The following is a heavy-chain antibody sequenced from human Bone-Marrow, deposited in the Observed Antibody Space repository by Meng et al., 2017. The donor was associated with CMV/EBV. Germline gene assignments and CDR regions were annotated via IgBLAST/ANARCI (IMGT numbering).Heavy chain of an antibody. CDR3: ARDQGWFDP. CDR1: GFTFSSYW. J-gene: IGHJ5*02. V-gene: IGHV3-7*03. CDR2: IKKDGSEK. Sequence: RLSCEASGFTFSSYWMSWVRQAPGKGLEWVANIKKDGSEKYYVDSVKGRFTISRDNAKNSLYLQMNSLRAEDTAVYYCARDQGWFDPWGQGTLVTVSS.